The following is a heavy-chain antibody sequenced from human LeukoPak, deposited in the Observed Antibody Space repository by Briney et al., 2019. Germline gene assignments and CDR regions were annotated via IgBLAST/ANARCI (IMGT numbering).Heavy chain of an antibody. D-gene: IGHD3-10*01. Sequence: SETLSLTCAVYGGSFSGYYWSWIRQPPGKGLEWIGEINHSGSTNYNPSLKSRVTISVDTSKNQFSLKLSSVTAADTAVYYCARVSITMVRGVIIPAYYYYMDVWGEGTTVTVSS. V-gene: IGHV4-34*01. CDR2: INHSGST. J-gene: IGHJ6*03. CDR1: GGSFSGYY. CDR3: ARVSITMVRGVIIPAYYYYMDV.